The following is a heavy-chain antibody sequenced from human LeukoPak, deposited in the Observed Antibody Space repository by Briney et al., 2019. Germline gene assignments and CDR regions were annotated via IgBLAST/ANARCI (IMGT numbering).Heavy chain of an antibody. CDR2: IYTSGST. D-gene: IGHD2-2*01. CDR3: AGTAWNGDIVVVPAGNDAFDI. J-gene: IGHJ3*02. CDR1: DGSITNYY. Sequence: SETLSLTCTVSDGSITNYYWNWIRQPAGKGLEWIGRIYTSGSTNYNPSLKSRVTMSVDTSKNQFSLKLSSVTAADTAVYYCAGTAWNGDIVVVPAGNDAFDIWGLGTMVTVSS. V-gene: IGHV4-4*07.